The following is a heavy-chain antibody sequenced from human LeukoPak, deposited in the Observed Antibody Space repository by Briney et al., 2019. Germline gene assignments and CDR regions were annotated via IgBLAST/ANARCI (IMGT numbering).Heavy chain of an antibody. CDR1: GGSFSGYY. J-gene: IGHJ5*02. V-gene: IGHV4-34*01. D-gene: IGHD3-10*01. CDR2: INHRGST. CDR3: ARQSNSYGSGSYDWFDP. Sequence: SETLSLTCAIYGGSFSGYYWSWIRQPPGKGLEWIGEINHRGSTNYNPSLKSRVTISVDTSKNQFSLKLSSVTAADTAVYYCARQSNSYGSGSYDWFDPWGQGTLVTVSS.